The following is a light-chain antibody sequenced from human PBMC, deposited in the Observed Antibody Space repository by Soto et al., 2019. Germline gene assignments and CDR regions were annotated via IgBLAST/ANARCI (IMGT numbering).Light chain of an antibody. V-gene: IGLV2-14*01. CDR1: SSDVGGYNY. CDR3: SSYTSSSTLL. CDR2: EVS. J-gene: IGLJ1*01. Sequence: QSALTQPASVSGSPGQSITISCTGTSSDVGGYNYVSWYQQHPGKAPKLTIYEVSNRPSGVSNRFSGSKSGNTASLTISGLQAEDEADYYCSSYTSSSTLLFGTGTKLTVL.